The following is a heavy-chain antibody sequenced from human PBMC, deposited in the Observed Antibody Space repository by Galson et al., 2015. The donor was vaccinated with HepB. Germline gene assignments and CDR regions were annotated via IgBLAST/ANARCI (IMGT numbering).Heavy chain of an antibody. D-gene: IGHD6-19*01. CDR3: ARDRGPPQVGYSSGWYDL. Sequence: SLRLSCAASGFTFDDYGMSWVRQAPGKGLEWVSGINWNGGSTGYADSVKGRFTISRDNAKNSLYLQMNSLRAEDTALYYCARDRGPPQVGYSSGWYDLWGQGTLVTVSS. V-gene: IGHV3-20*04. CDR1: GFTFDDYG. CDR2: INWNGGST. J-gene: IGHJ5*02.